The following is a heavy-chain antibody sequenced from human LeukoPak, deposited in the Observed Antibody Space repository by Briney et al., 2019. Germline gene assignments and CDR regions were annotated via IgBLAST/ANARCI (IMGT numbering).Heavy chain of an antibody. V-gene: IGHV3-23*01. Sequence: PGGSLRLSCAASGFSFSSYAMSWVRQAPGKGLEWVSLISISGSGTYYADSVKGRFTISRDNSKNMVYLRMNSLRAEDTAVYSCAKTNGLRDAFDIWGQGTRVAVSS. J-gene: IGHJ3*02. CDR3: AKTNGLRDAFDI. D-gene: IGHD2-8*01. CDR2: ISISGSGT. CDR1: GFSFSSYA.